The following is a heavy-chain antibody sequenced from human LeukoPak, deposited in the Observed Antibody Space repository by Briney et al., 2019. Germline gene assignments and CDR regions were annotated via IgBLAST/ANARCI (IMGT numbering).Heavy chain of an antibody. D-gene: IGHD1-26*01. V-gene: IGHV3-53*01. CDR1: GFNVRTNY. J-gene: IGHJ4*02. CDR3: AKDAQWEMKDS. CDR2: IYPGGST. Sequence: PGGSLRLSCAASGFNVRTNYMSWVRQAPGKGLEWVSIIYPGGSTYYADSMKGRFTISRDNSRNTLYLQIHSLTAEDTVIYYCAKDAQWEMKDSWGQGALVTVSS.